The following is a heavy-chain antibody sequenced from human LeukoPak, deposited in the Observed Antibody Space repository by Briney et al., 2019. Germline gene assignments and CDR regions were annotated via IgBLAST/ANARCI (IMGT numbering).Heavy chain of an antibody. CDR2: TYYRSKWYN. Sequence: SQTLSLTCAISGDSVSSNSAAWNWIRQSPSRGLEWLGRTYYRSKWYNDYAVSVKSRITINPDTSKNQFSLQLNSVTPEDTAVYYCARGQVMDWNYRGWFDPWGQGTLVTVSS. V-gene: IGHV6-1*01. CDR1: GDSVSSNSAA. J-gene: IGHJ5*02. D-gene: IGHD1-7*01. CDR3: ARGQVMDWNYRGWFDP.